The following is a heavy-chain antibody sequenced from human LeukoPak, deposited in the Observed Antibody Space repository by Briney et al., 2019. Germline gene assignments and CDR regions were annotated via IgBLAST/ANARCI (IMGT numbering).Heavy chain of an antibody. CDR1: GFTFDDYA. CDR3: ATYTHWVAGDV. Sequence: GGSLRLSCAASGFTFDDYAMHWVRHAPGKGLEWVSLISGDGGSTYYADSVKGRFTISRDNARNSLYLQMSSLRPEDTAVYYCATYTHWVAGDVWGQGTTVTVSS. D-gene: IGHD3-16*01. J-gene: IGHJ6*02. V-gene: IGHV3-43*02. CDR2: ISGDGGST.